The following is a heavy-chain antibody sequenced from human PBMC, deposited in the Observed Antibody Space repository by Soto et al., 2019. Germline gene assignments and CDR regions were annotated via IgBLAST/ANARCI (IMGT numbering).Heavy chain of an antibody. D-gene: IGHD3-9*01. CDR3: ASHPVRYFAFDI. CDR2: IYYSGST. Sequence: QLQLQESGPGLVKPSETLSLTCTVSGGSISSSSYYWGWIRQPPGKGLEWIGSIYYSGSTYYNPSLKSRVTISVDTSKNQFSLKLSSVTAADTAVYYCASHPVRYFAFDIWGQGTMVTVSS. CDR1: GGSISSSSYY. V-gene: IGHV4-39*01. J-gene: IGHJ3*02.